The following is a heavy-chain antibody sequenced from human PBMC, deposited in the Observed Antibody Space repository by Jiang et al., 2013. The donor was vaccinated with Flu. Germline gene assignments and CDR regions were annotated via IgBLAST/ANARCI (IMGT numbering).Heavy chain of an antibody. J-gene: IGHJ4*02. CDR3: TTEGSSTVTGFDN. V-gene: IGHV3-15*01. D-gene: IGHD4-17*01. Sequence: PVKGRFTISRDDSKNTLYLQMNSLKTEDTALYYCTTEGSSTVTGFDNWGQGTLVPVSS.